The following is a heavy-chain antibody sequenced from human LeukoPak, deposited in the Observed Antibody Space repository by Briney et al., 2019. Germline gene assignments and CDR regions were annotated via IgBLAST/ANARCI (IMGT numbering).Heavy chain of an antibody. CDR2: IHHSGST. CDR3: ARDPEYGSGYFDY. Sequence: SETLFLTCTVSGGSTSSYYWSWIRQPPGKGLEWIGYIHHSGSTNYSPSLKSRVTISVGTSTNQFSLKLSSVTAADTAVYYCARDPEYGSGYFDYWGQGTLVTVSS. CDR1: GGSTSSYY. J-gene: IGHJ4*02. V-gene: IGHV4-59*12. D-gene: IGHD3-10*01.